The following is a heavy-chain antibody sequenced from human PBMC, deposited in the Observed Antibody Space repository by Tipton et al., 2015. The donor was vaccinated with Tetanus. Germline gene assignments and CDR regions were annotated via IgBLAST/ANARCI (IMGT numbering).Heavy chain of an antibody. J-gene: IGHJ4*02. CDR3: ARIHDYWSGYFDF. CDR2: ILYGKST. V-gene: IGHV4-59*01. Sequence: TLSLTCAVYGGSFSGYYWTWIRQPPGKGLEYLGYILYGKSTHYNPSLKSRLSMSGDPATNQFSLRLTSVTAADTAVYYCARIHDYWSGYFDFWGQGTLVTVSP. CDR1: GGSFSGYY. D-gene: IGHD3-3*01.